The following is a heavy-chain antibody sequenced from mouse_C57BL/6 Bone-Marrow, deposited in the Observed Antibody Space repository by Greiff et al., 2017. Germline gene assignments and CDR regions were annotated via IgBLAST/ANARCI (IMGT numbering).Heavy chain of an antibody. D-gene: IGHD1-1*01. CDR1: GFNIKNTY. CDR2: IDPANGNP. CDR3: ATYYGSSYDLDY. Sequence: EVKLQQSVAELVRPGASVKLSCTASGFNIKNTYMPWVKQRPEQGLEWIGRIDPANGNPKYAPKFQGKATITADPSSNTAYLQLSSLTSEDTAIYYCATYYGSSYDLDYWGQGTTLTVSS. V-gene: IGHV14-3*01. J-gene: IGHJ2*01.